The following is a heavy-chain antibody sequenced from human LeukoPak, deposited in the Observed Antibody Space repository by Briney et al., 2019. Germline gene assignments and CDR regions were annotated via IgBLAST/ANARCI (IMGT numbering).Heavy chain of an antibody. Sequence: GRSLRLSCTASGFTFGDYAMSWVRQAPGKGLEWVSGIIGSGGTTYYADSVKGRFTISRDNSKNTLYLQMNSLRAEDTALYYCAKDINWASFESWGQGTLVTVSS. D-gene: IGHD7-27*01. CDR3: AKDINWASFES. V-gene: IGHV3-23*01. CDR1: GFTFGDYA. J-gene: IGHJ4*02. CDR2: IIGSGGTT.